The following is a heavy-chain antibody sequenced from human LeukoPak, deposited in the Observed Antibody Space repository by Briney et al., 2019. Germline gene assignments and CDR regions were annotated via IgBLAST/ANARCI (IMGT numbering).Heavy chain of an antibody. CDR3: ARWYYYDSSGYYYFDY. V-gene: IGHV4-4*07. J-gene: IGHJ4*02. Sequence: SETLSLTCTVSGGSISSYYWSWIRQPAGKGLEWIGRIYTSGGTNYNPSLKSRVTMSVDTSKNQFSLKLSSVTAADTAVYYCARWYYYDSSGYYYFDYWGQGTLVTVSS. D-gene: IGHD3-22*01. CDR2: IYTSGGT. CDR1: GGSISSYY.